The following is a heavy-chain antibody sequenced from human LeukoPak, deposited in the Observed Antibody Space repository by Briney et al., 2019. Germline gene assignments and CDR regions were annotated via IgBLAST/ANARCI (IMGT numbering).Heavy chain of an antibody. D-gene: IGHD3-10*01. J-gene: IGHJ4*02. Sequence: HPGGSLRLSCAASGFTFSSYGMHWVRQAPGKGLEWVAFIRYDGSKKYYTDSVKGRFTISRDNSKNTLYLQMNSLRAEDTAVYYCARDYYDSGSYGGISFDYWGQGTLVTVSS. V-gene: IGHV3-30*02. CDR2: IRYDGSKK. CDR1: GFTFSSYG. CDR3: ARDYYDSGSYGGISFDY.